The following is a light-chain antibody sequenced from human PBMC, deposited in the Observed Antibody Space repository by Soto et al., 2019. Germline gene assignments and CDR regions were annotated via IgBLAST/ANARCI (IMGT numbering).Light chain of an antibody. Sequence: QSVLTQPASVSASPGQSITISCTGTSSDVGGYNYVSWYQQQPGKAPKLMIYDVSHRPSGVSIRFAGSKSGNTASLTISGLQAEDEADYYCSSYTKSSTLYVFGTGTKVTVL. V-gene: IGLV2-14*01. CDR1: SSDVGGYNY. J-gene: IGLJ1*01. CDR2: DVS. CDR3: SSYTKSSTLYV.